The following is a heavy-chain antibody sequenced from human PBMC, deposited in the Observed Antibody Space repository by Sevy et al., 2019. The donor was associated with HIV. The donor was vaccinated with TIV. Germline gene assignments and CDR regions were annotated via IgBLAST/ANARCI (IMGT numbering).Heavy chain of an antibody. CDR2: ISPFHGST. V-gene: IGHV1-18*01. CDR1: GYSFTTYA. D-gene: IGHD3-16*01. Sequence: ASVKVSCKASGYSFTTYAITWVRQAPGQGLEWMGWISPFHGSTNYAQKLQGRVSMTTDTSTSTAYMELTSLRADDTAVYYCARVFGGRLYNGRFDPWGQGTLVTVSS. CDR3: ARVFGGRLYNGRFDP. J-gene: IGHJ5*02.